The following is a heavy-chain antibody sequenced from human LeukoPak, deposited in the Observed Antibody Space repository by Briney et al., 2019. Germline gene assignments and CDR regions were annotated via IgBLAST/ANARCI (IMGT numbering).Heavy chain of an antibody. V-gene: IGHV4-59*01. CDR1: GGSISSYY. J-gene: IGHJ4*02. D-gene: IGHD5-12*01. Sequence: SETLSLTCTVSGGSISSYYWSWIRQPPGKGLEWIGYIYYSGSTNYNPSLKSRVTISVDTSKNQFSLKLSSVTAADTAVYYCAREQNGYDYKYFDYWGQGTLVTVSS. CDR3: AREQNGYDYKYFDY. CDR2: IYYSGST.